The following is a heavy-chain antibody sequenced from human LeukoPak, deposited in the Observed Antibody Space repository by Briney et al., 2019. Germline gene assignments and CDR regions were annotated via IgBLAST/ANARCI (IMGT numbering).Heavy chain of an antibody. D-gene: IGHD6-19*01. CDR2: ISSSGSTI. V-gene: IGHV3-11*04. J-gene: IGHJ4*02. Sequence: GGSLRLSCTASGFTFSDYYMSWIRQAPGKGLEWVSYISSSGSTIYYADSVKGRFTISRDNAKNSLYLQMNSLRAEDTAVYYCARDWMPSSGWHSGYWGQGTLVTVSS. CDR1: GFTFSDYY. CDR3: ARDWMPSSGWHSGY.